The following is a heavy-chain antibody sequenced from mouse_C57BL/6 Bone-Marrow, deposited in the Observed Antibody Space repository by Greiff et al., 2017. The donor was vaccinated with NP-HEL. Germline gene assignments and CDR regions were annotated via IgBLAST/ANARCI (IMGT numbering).Heavy chain of an antibody. Sequence: EVKLMESGGDLVKPGGSLKLSCAASGFTFSSYGMSWVRQTPDKRLEWVATISSGGSYTYYPDSVKGRFTISRDNAKNTLYLQMSSLKSEDTAMYYCARDYGSRFYAMDYWGQGTSVTVSS. CDR1: GFTFSSYG. CDR3: ARDYGSRFYAMDY. V-gene: IGHV5-6*01. J-gene: IGHJ4*01. D-gene: IGHD1-1*01. CDR2: ISSGGSYT.